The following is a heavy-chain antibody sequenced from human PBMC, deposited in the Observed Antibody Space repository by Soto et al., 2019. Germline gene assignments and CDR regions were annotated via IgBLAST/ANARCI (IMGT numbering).Heavy chain of an antibody. Sequence: QVQLVESGGGVVQPGRSLRLSCAASGFTFSSYGMHWVRQAPGKGLEWVAVIWHDGVNKYYADSVRGRLTISRDNSKNALYLQMNCPRAEDTAVYSCSSYRSSDDPIDYWGQGTLVTVSS. D-gene: IGHD3-10*01. CDR3: SSYRSSDDPIDY. CDR2: IWHDGVNK. V-gene: IGHV3-33*01. CDR1: GFTFSSYG. J-gene: IGHJ4*02.